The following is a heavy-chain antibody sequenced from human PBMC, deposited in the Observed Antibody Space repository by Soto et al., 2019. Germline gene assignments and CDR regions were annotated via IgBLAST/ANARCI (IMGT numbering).Heavy chain of an antibody. D-gene: IGHD3-22*01. CDR1: GYSFSTYW. V-gene: IGHV5-51*01. CDR2: IYPGDSDT. CDR3: ARRYFERSGHYSLGLDH. Sequence: LGESLKISCKGSGYSFSTYWIAWVRQMPGKGLEWMGFIYPGDSDTRYSPSFQGQVTMSADKSISTAYLQWRSLKASDTAMYYCARRYFERSGHYSLGLDHWGQGTQVTVS. J-gene: IGHJ4*02.